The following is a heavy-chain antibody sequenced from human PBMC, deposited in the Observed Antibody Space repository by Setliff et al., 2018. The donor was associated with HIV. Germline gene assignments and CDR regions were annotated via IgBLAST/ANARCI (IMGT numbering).Heavy chain of an antibody. Sequence: SETLSLTCDISTFSISSNYYWAWVRQPTGRGLEWIGSIHSDGYKYYSPSFRGRVTMPVDTSKNQYYLRLTSVTAADTAIYYCARRWSDGSTYRALDLWGQGTVVTVSS. J-gene: IGHJ3*01. CDR3: ARRWSDGSTYRALDL. CDR1: TFSISSNYY. D-gene: IGHD1-26*01. V-gene: IGHV4-38-2*01. CDR2: IHSDGYK.